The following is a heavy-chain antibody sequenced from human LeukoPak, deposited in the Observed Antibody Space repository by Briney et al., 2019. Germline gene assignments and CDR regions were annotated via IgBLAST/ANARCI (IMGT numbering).Heavy chain of an antibody. V-gene: IGHV3-48*03. CDR3: RGYGYGTAY. CDR2: IISSGSTI. D-gene: IGHD5-18*01. CDR1: GFTFSIYE. J-gene: IGHJ4*02. Sequence: GGSLRLSCAASGFTFSIYEMKCVRQAPEEGREWVSYIISSGSTIYYADSVKGRFTISRDNAKNSLYLQMHSLRAEDTAVYYCRGYGYGTAYGGQGTLVTVSA.